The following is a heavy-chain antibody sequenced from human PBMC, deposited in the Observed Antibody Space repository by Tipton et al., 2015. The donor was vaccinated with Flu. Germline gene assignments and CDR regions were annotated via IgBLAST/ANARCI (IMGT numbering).Heavy chain of an antibody. CDR3: ATLTGDDY. CDR1: GFSFSSYE. D-gene: IGHD7-27*01. CDR2: ISSSGSTI. Sequence: SLRLSCAASGFSFSSYEMNWVRQAPGKGLEWLSYISSSGSTISYADSVRGRFTISRDNAKNSLYLQMNSLSAEDTALYYCATLTGDDYWGQGDLVTVSS. J-gene: IGHJ4*02. V-gene: IGHV3-48*03.